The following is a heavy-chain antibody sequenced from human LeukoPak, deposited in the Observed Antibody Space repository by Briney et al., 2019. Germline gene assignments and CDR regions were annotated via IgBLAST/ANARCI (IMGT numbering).Heavy chain of an antibody. CDR3: AGRNYYDSSGSPDY. CDR2: INPNSGGT. V-gene: IGHV1-2*02. CDR1: GYTFTGYY. D-gene: IGHD3-22*01. J-gene: IGHJ4*02. Sequence: ASVKVSCKASGYTFTGYYMHWVRQAPGQGLEWMGWINPNSGGTNYAQKFQGRVTITADKSTSTAYMELSSLRSEDTAVYYCAGRNYYDSSGSPDYWGQGTLVTVSS.